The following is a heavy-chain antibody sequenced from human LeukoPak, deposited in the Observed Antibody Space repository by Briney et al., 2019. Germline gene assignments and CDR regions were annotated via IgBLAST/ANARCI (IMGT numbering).Heavy chain of an antibody. V-gene: IGHV3-21*01. J-gene: IGHJ4*02. CDR3: AIVRANWYVDY. D-gene: IGHD5-24*01. Sequence: GGSLRLSCAASGFTFSSYSFNWVRQVPGKGLEWVSSITTTFYTYYTDSVKGRFTISRDNAKNSLYLQMISLRAEDTAVYYCAIVRANWYVDYWGQGTLVTVSS. CDR2: ITTTFYT. CDR1: GFTFSSYS.